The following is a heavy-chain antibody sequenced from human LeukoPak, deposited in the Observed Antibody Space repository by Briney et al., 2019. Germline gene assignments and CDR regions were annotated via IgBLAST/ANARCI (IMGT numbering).Heavy chain of an antibody. J-gene: IGHJ6*03. V-gene: IGHV3-7*01. Sequence: GGSLRLSCAASGFTVSSNYMSWVRQAPGKGLEWVANIKQDGSEKYYVDSVKGRFTISRDNAKNSLYLQMNSLRAEDTAVYYCARARTIAAAGSNYYYYYYMDVWGKGTTVTISS. CDR2: IKQDGSEK. CDR3: ARARTIAAAGSNYYYYYYMDV. D-gene: IGHD6-13*01. CDR1: GFTVSSNY.